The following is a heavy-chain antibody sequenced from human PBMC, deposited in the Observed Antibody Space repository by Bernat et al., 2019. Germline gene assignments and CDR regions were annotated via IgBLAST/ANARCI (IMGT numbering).Heavy chain of an antibody. Sequence: VQLVESGGGLVKPGGSLRLSCAASGFTFSNAWMNWVRQAPGKGLEWVGRIKSKTDGGATDDAAPVKGRCTISRDDSKNTLYLQMNSLKTEDTAVYYCTTDSGSSDSYYYYGMDVWGQGTTVTVSS. D-gene: IGHD1-26*01. CDR3: TTDSGSSDSYYYYGMDV. J-gene: IGHJ6*02. CDR2: IKSKTDGGAT. CDR1: GFTFSNAW. V-gene: IGHV3-15*07.